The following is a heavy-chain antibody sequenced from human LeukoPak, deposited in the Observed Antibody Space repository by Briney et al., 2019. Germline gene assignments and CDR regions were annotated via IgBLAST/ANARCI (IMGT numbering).Heavy chain of an antibody. J-gene: IGHJ4*02. V-gene: IGHV3-7*01. CDR1: GFTFSSYW. CDR2: IKQDGSEK. Sequence: GGSLRLSCAASGFTFSSYWMSWVRQAPGKGLEWVANIKQDGSEKYYVDSVKGRFTTSRDNATNSLYLQMNSLRAEDTAVYYCARDRRRALFDYWGQGTLVTVSS. CDR3: ARDRRRALFDY.